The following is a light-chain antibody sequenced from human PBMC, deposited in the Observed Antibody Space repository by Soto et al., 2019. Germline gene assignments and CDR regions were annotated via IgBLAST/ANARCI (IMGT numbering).Light chain of an antibody. CDR1: QSISSW. V-gene: IGKV1-5*01. J-gene: IGKJ1*01. CDR3: QKYNSYSWT. CDR2: DAS. Sequence: DIQMTQSPSTLSASVGDRVTITCRASQSISSWLAWYQQKPGKAPKLLIYDASSLESGVPSRFSGSGSGTEFTLTISSLQPDDFATYYCQKYNSYSWTFGQGNKGDIK.